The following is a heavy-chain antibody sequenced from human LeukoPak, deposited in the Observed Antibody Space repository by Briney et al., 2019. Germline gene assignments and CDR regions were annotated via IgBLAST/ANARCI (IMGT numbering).Heavy chain of an antibody. V-gene: IGHV3-15*01. Sequence: GGSLRLSCAASGFTFSNAWMSWVRQAPGKGLEWVGRIKSKTDGGTTDYAAPVKGRFTISRDDSKNTLYLQMNSLRAEDTAVYYCARAADSSGYYFSWTGFDYWGQGTLVTVSS. J-gene: IGHJ4*02. D-gene: IGHD3-22*01. CDR1: GFTFSNAW. CDR2: IKSKTDGGTT. CDR3: ARAADSSGYYFSWTGFDY.